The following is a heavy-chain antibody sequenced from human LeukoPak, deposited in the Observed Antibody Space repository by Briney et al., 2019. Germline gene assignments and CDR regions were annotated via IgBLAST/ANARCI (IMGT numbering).Heavy chain of an antibody. J-gene: IGHJ5*02. CDR3: ARPYYYDSRIDP. CDR2: TYYSGST. V-gene: IGHV4-30-4*01. Sequence: SETLSLTCTVSGGSISSGDYYWSWIRQPPGKGLEWIGYTYYSGSTYYNRSLKSRATISVDTSKNQFSLKLTSVTAADTAVYYCARPYYYDSRIDPWGQGTLVTVSS. D-gene: IGHD3-22*01. CDR1: GGSISSGDYY.